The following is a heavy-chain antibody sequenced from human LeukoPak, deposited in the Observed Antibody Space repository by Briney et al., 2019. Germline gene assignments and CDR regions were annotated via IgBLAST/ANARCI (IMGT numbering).Heavy chain of an antibody. CDR2: IIPIFGTA. D-gene: IGHD1-26*01. Sequence: VAAVKVSCKASGGTFSSYAISWVRQAPGQGLEWMGRIIPIFGTANYAQKFQGRVTTTTDESTSTAYKELSSLRSEDTAVYYCARGPTTRHAKWGQGTLVTVSS. V-gene: IGHV1-69*05. CDR1: GGTFSSYA. CDR3: ARGPTTRHAK. J-gene: IGHJ4*02.